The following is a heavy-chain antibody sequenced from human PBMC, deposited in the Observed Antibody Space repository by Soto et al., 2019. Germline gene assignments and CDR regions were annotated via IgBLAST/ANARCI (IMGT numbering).Heavy chain of an antibody. D-gene: IGHD6-19*01. J-gene: IGHJ3*02. CDR3: ARPRIAVAVSMGGLDAFDI. Sequence: ASVKVYCKAAGYTFTSYGISWVRQAPGQGLEWMGIINPSGGSTSYAQKFQGRVTMTRDTSTSTVYMELSSLRSEDTAVYYCARPRIAVAVSMGGLDAFDIWGQGTMVTVSS. CDR2: INPSGGST. CDR1: GYTFTSYG. V-gene: IGHV1-46*03.